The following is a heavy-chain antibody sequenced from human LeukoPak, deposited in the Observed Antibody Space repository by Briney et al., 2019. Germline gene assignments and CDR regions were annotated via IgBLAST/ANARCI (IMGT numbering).Heavy chain of an antibody. CDR1: GFSFSSYG. J-gene: IGHJ4*02. V-gene: IGHV3-30*18. D-gene: IGHD3-3*01. Sequence: GGPLRLSCAASGFSFSSYGMHWVRQAPGKGLEWVAVILYDGSNKYFADSVKGRFTISRDNSKNTLYLQMNSLRAEDTAVYYCAKGWGIPIFGVVTNWGQGTLVTVSS. CDR2: ILYDGSNK. CDR3: AKGWGIPIFGVVTN.